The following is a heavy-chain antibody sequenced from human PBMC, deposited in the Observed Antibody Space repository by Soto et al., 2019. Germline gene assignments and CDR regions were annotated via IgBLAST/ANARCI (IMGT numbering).Heavy chain of an antibody. D-gene: IGHD2-15*01. CDR2: ISGKNGNT. CDR1: GYIFISHG. Sequence: QVQLVQSGDEVKKPGASVKVSCKASGYIFISHGISWVRQAPGQGLEWMGWISGKNGNTNYAQKLQGRVTLTTDTSTSTAYMELRSLRSDDTAVYYCARVSSSIVVVPDYGMDVWGQGTTVTVSS. CDR3: ARVSSSIVVVPDYGMDV. J-gene: IGHJ6*02. V-gene: IGHV1-18*04.